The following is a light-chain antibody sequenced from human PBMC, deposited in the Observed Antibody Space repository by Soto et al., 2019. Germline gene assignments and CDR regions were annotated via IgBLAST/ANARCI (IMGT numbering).Light chain of an antibody. CDR2: TAS. CDR1: QTITRF. V-gene: IGKV1-5*03. CDR3: QQYNCKRT. J-gene: IGKJ1*01. Sequence: DIQMTHSPSSLSASVGDRVTISCRASQTITRFLNWHQQQPGKAPKLLISTASSLESGVPSRFSGSGSGTEFTLTISRLQPDDFATYYRQQYNCKRTVGQGTKV.